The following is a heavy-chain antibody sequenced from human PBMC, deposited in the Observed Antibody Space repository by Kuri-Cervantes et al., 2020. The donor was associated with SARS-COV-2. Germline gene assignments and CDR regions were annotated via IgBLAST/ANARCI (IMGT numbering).Heavy chain of an antibody. J-gene: IGHJ4*02. CDR3: ARSSGVVIVVVTLNAYFDY. V-gene: IGHV4-34*01. D-gene: IGHD3-22*01. CDR1: GGSISSYY. Sequence: GSLRLFCTVSGGSISSYYWSWIRQPPGKGLEWIGEINHSGSTNYNPSLKSRVAISVDTSKNQFSLKLSSVTAADTAVYYCARSSGVVIVVVTLNAYFDYWGQGTRVTVSS. CDR2: INHSGST.